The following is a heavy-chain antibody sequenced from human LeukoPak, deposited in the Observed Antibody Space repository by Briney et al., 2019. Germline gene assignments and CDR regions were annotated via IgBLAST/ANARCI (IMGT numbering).Heavy chain of an antibody. D-gene: IGHD3-22*01. CDR1: GGSFSGYY. V-gene: IGHV4-34*01. J-gene: IGHJ4*02. CDR3: ARLGPYYYDSSGYYPEDY. Sequence: SETLSLTCAVYGGSFSGYYWSWIRQPPGKGLEWIGEINHSGSTNYNPSLKSRVTISVDTSKNQFSLKLSSVTAADTAVYYCARLGPYYYDSSGYYPEDYWGQGTLVTVSS. CDR2: INHSGST.